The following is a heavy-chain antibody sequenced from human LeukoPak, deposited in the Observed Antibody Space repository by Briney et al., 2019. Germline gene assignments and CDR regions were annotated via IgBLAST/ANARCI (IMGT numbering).Heavy chain of an antibody. Sequence: GGSLRLSCAASGFTFSIYSLSWVRQAPGKGLQWVSSISSSSSFISYGDSVKGRFTISRDNANNSLYLQMDSLRAEDTAVYYCARYDYVWGGPYYFDSWGQGALVTVPS. CDR1: GFTFSIYS. V-gene: IGHV3-21*01. CDR2: ISSSSSFI. J-gene: IGHJ4*02. CDR3: ARYDYVWGGPYYFDS. D-gene: IGHD3-16*01.